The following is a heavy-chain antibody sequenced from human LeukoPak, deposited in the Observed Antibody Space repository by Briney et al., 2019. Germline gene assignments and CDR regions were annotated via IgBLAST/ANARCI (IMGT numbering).Heavy chain of an antibody. V-gene: IGHV3-20*04. CDR1: GFTFDDYG. CDR3: AKDLSEWFGEAFSGFDY. D-gene: IGHD3-10*01. J-gene: IGHJ4*02. CDR2: INWNGGST. Sequence: GGSLRLSCAASGFTFDDYGMSWVRQAPGKGLEWVSGINWNGGSTGYADSVKGRFTISRDNAKNSLYLQMNSLRAEDTAVYYCAKDLSEWFGEAFSGFDYWGQGTLVTVSS.